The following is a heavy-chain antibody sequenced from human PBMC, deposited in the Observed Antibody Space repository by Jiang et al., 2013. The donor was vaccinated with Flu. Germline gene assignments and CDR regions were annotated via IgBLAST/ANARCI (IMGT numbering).Heavy chain of an antibody. D-gene: IGHD6-19*01. V-gene: IGHV4-4*07. CDR2: IYTSGST. CDR3: ARKGPYFPIAVAGTAAGRWFDP. J-gene: IGHJ5*02. Sequence: LLKPSETLSLTCAVSGGSISSYYWSWIRQPAGKGLEWIGRIYTSGSTNYNPSLKSRVTISVDTSKNQFSLKLSSVTAADTAVYYCARKGPYFPIAVAGTAAGRWFDPWGQGTLVTVSS. CDR1: GGSISSYY.